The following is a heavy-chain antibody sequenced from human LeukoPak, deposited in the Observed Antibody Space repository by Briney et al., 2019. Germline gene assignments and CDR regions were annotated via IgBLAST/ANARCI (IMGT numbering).Heavy chain of an antibody. CDR3: ARGTEAGVDY. V-gene: IGHV1-8*02. CDR1: GYTFTNYD. D-gene: IGHD6-25*01. CDR2: MSPGSGYT. J-gene: IGHJ4*02. Sequence: ASVKVSCKTSGYTFTNYDINWGRQATGQGLEWLGWMSPGSGYTGYAQKFQGRVTMTRDISITTAYVELSSLRSEDTAVYYCARGTEAGVDYWGQGTLVTVPS.